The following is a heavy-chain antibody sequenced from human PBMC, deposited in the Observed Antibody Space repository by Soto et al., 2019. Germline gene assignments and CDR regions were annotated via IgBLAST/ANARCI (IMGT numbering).Heavy chain of an antibody. Sequence: SVKVSCKASRVAFSKFIVTWVRQAPGLGLEWVGGIIPVFGTANYAQKFQGRVTITADESTSTSYMEVNNLRSEDTAVYYCAKVRYSSPMGYYYGMDVWGQGTTVTVSS. CDR1: RVAFSKFI. J-gene: IGHJ6*02. D-gene: IGHD6-19*01. CDR2: IIPVFGTA. CDR3: AKVRYSSPMGYYYGMDV. V-gene: IGHV1-69*13.